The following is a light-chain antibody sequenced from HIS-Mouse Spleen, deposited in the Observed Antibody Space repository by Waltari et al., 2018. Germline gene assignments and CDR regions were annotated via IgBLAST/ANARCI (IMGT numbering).Light chain of an antibody. J-gene: IGKJ2*01. CDR1: QSVSSY. V-gene: IGKV3-11*01. CDR3: QQRSNWLYT. Sequence: EIVLTQSPATLSLSPGERATLPFSASQSVSSYLAWYQQKPGQAPRLLIYDASNRATGIPARFSGSGSGTDFTLTISSLEPEDFAVYYCQQRSNWLYTFGQGTKLEIK. CDR2: DAS.